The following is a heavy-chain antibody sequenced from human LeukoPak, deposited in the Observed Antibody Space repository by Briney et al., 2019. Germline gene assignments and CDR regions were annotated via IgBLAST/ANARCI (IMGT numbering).Heavy chain of an antibody. J-gene: IGHJ4*02. CDR1: GFTFSSYG. Sequence: GGTLRLSCAASGFTFSSYGMSWVRQAPGKGLEWVSAISASGGSTYYADSVKGRFTISRDNSKNTLYLQMNSLRAEDTAIYYCAKQDTSMDYFDYWGRGTLVSVSS. D-gene: IGHD5-18*01. CDR3: AKQDTSMDYFDY. V-gene: IGHV3-23*01. CDR2: ISASGGST.